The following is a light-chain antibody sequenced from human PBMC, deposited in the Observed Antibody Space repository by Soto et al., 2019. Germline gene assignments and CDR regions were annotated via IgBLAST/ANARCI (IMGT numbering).Light chain of an antibody. J-gene: IGKJ1*01. CDR3: QQYCSSPWT. V-gene: IGKV3-20*01. CDR2: GAS. Sequence: EIVLTQSPGTVSLSPGETAKLSCRASESVSNNYLAWYQQKRGRARRLLIWGASNRATGIPDRLSGSGSGTGYSLNIGRLEPEEFAVFYCQQYCSSPWTCVKGTKVEVK. CDR1: ESVSNNY.